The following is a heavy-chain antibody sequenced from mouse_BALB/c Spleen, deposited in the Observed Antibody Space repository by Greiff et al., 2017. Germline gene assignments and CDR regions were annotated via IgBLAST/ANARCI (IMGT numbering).Heavy chain of an antibody. J-gene: IGHJ1*01. Sequence: EVKLMESGGGLVKPGGSLKLSCAASGFTFSDYYMYWVRQTPEKRLEWVATISDGGSYTYYPDSVKGRFTISRDNAKNNLYLQMSSLKSEDTAMYYCARSAYYRYDGYFDVWGAGTTVTVSS. CDR2: ISDGGSYT. D-gene: IGHD2-14*01. V-gene: IGHV5-4*02. CDR3: ARSAYYRYDGYFDV. CDR1: GFTFSDYY.